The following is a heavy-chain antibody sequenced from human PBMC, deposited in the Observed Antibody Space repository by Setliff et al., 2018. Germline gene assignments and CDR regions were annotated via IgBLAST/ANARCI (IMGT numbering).Heavy chain of an antibody. CDR3: ARARGLRDTAMVGFDY. CDR1: GYTFTSYD. CDR2: MNPNSGNT. J-gene: IGHJ4*02. D-gene: IGHD5-18*01. V-gene: IGHV1-8*02. Sequence: ASVKVSCKASGYTFTSYDINWVRQATGQGLEWMGWMNPNSGNTGYAQKFQGRVTMTRNTSISTAYMELSSLRSEDTAVYYCARARGLRDTAMVGFDYWGQGTLVTVSS.